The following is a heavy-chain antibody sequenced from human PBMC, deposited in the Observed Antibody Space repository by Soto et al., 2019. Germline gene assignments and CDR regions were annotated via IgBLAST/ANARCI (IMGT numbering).Heavy chain of an antibody. V-gene: IGHV1-8*01. CDR3: ASSGATGYYYYYGMDV. CDR2: MNPNSGNT. CDR1: GYTFTSYD. Sequence: ASVKVSCKASGYTFTSYDINWVRQATGQGLEWMGWMNPNSGNTGYAQKLQGRVTMTRNTSISTAYMELSSLRSEDTAVYYCASSGATGYYYYYGMDVWGQGTTVTVSS. D-gene: IGHD1-26*01. J-gene: IGHJ6*02.